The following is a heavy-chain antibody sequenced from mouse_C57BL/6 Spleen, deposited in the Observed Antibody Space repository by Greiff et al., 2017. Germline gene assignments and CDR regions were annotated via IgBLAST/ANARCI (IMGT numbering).Heavy chain of an antibody. Sequence: EVHLVESGGGLVKPGGSLKLSCAASGFTFSDYGMHWFRQAPEKGLEWVAYISSGSSTIYYADTVKGRFTISRDNAKNTLFRQMTSLRSEDTAMYYCARLYSNYFDYWGQGTTLTVSS. D-gene: IGHD2-5*01. CDR1: GFTFSDYG. CDR3: ARLYSNYFDY. CDR2: ISSGSSTI. J-gene: IGHJ2*01. V-gene: IGHV5-17*01.